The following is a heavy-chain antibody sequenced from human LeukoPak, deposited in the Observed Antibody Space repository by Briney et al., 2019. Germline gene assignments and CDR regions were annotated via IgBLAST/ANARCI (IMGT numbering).Heavy chain of an antibody. CDR2: IRWNSGSI. CDR3: EKGLATTLDDAFDI. D-gene: IGHD1-1*01. Sequence: GRSLRLSCAAAGFTFDDYAMHWVREAPGKGLEWVSGIRWNSGSIGYADSVKGRFTISRDNAKNSLYLQMNSLRAEDTALYYCEKGLATTLDDAFDIWGQGTMVTVSS. J-gene: IGHJ3*02. V-gene: IGHV3-9*01. CDR1: GFTFDDYA.